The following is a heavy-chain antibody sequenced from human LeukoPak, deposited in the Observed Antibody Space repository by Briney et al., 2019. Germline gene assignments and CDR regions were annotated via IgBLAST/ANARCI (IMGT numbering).Heavy chain of an antibody. CDR1: GFTFGIYA. CDR3: TRDLDVLYAFDI. CDR2: IRSNSYGGTT. V-gene: IGHV3-49*03. Sequence: GGSLRLSCTASGFTFGIYAVNWFRQAPGKGLEWVGFIRSNSYGGTTEYAASVKGRFTISRDDSRSVVYLQMNSLKTDDTAMYYCTRDLDVLYAFDIWGQGTMVTVSS. D-gene: IGHD3-16*01. J-gene: IGHJ3*02.